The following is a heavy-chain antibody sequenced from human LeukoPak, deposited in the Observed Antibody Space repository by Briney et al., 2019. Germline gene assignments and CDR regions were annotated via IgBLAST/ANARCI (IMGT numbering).Heavy chain of an antibody. Sequence: GGSLRLSCSASGFTFSAYAMHWVRQAPGKGLEYVSAISSNGDNTYYADSMKGRFTISRDSSKNTLYLQVSSLRAEDTAVYYCVRDNYGMDVWGQGTTVTVSS. CDR3: VRDNYGMDV. CDR2: ISSNGDNT. V-gene: IGHV3-64D*09. CDR1: GFTFSAYA. J-gene: IGHJ6*02.